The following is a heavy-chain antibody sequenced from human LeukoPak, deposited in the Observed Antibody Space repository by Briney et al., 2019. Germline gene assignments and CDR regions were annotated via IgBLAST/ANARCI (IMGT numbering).Heavy chain of an antibody. J-gene: IGHJ4*02. Sequence: GGSLRLSCGASGFNFSSYTLNWVRQAPGKGLEWVSTVSSSSRYIYYADSVKGRFTISRDNAKNSLYLQMNSLRAEDTAVYYCARDLGSSWGAIDYWGQGTLVTVSS. V-gene: IGHV3-21*04. CDR3: ARDLGSSWGAIDY. D-gene: IGHD6-13*01. CDR1: GFNFSSYT. CDR2: VSSSSRYI.